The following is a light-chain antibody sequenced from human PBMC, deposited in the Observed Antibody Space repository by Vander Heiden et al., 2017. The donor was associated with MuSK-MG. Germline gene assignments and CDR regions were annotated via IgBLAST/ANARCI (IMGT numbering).Light chain of an antibody. Sequence: AIQMTQSPTSLSSSVGDVVTITCRASQDIRNELGWYQQNPGKAPQVLIYAASSLHSGVPSRFSGSGSGTEFTLTISSLQPEDFATYYCQQDYYYPFIFGQGTTVEIK. V-gene: IGKV1-6*01. CDR2: AAS. J-gene: IGKJ1*01. CDR3: QQDYYYPFI. CDR1: QDIRNE.